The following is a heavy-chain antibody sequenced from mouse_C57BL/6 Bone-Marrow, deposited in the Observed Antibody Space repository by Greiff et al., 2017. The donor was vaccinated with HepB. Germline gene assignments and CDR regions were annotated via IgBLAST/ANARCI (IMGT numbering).Heavy chain of an antibody. V-gene: IGHV1-52*01. CDR2: IDPSDSET. Sequence: VQLQQPGAELVRPGSSVKLSCKASGYTFTSYWMHWVKQRPIQGLEWIGNIDPSDSETHYNQKFKDKATLTVDKSSSTAYMQLSSLTSEDSAVYYCARLMVTTVVGDYWGQGTTLTVSS. CDR1: GYTFTSYW. D-gene: IGHD1-1*01. CDR3: ARLMVTTVVGDY. J-gene: IGHJ2*01.